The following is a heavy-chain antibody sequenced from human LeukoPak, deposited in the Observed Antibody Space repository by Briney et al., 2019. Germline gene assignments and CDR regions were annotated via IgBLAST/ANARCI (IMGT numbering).Heavy chain of an antibody. Sequence: GGSLRLSCAASGLTFSSYAMSWVRQAPGKGLEWVSAISGSGGSTYYADSVKGRFTISRDNSKNTLFLQMNSLRAEDTAVYYCAKARDYGDSDLDYWGQGTPVTVSS. D-gene: IGHD4-17*01. CDR1: GLTFSSYA. V-gene: IGHV3-23*01. J-gene: IGHJ4*02. CDR3: AKARDYGDSDLDY. CDR2: ISGSGGST.